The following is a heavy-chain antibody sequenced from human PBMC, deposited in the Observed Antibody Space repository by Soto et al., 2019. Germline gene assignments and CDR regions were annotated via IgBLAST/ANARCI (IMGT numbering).Heavy chain of an antibody. V-gene: IGHV3-23*01. CDR2: ILVDGRT. D-gene: IGHD2-8*02. CDR1: GFICSSYD. J-gene: IGHJ3*02. Sequence: PWWSLRLSCASSGFICSSYDMSWVRQAPGKGLEWVSTILVDGRTFYVDSVKGRFTISRDSSKNTVYLQMNSLTAGDTALYYCAKATATGGGAFDICGQGTMVTVSS. CDR3: AKATATGGGAFDI.